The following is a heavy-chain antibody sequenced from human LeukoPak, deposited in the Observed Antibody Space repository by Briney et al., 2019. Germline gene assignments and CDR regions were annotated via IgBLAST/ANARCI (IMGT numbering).Heavy chain of an antibody. J-gene: IGHJ5*02. D-gene: IGHD2-2*01. CDR3: AKQLYQLLNNWFDP. Sequence: GGSLRLSCAASGFTFSSYAMSWVRQAPGKGLEWVSAISGSGGSTYYADSVKGRFTISRDNSKNTLYLQMNSLGAEDTAVYYCAKQLYQLLNNWFDPWGQGTLVTVSS. CDR2: ISGSGGST. V-gene: IGHV3-23*01. CDR1: GFTFSSYA.